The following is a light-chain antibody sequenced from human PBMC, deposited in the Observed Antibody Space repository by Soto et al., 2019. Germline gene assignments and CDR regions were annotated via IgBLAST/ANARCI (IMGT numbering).Light chain of an antibody. CDR3: QQSYDTLSLT. CDR2: GAS. V-gene: IGKV1-39*01. CDR1: QTIGTF. Sequence: DIQMTQSPSSLSASVGDRVNITCRTGQTIGTFLNWYQQKVGKAPKLLIFGASNLQSAVPSRFSGSGSGTEFTLTVSSLQPEDFATYYCQQSYDTLSLTFGQGTRLEIK. J-gene: IGKJ5*01.